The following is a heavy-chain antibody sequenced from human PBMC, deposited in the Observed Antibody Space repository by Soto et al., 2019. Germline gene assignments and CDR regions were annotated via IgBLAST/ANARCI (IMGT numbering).Heavy chain of an antibody. CDR3: ARLTVLRFLEWLVRDYYYYGMDV. V-gene: IGHV1-18*01. CDR1: GYTFTSYG. D-gene: IGHD3-3*01. Sequence: XSVKVSCKASGYTFTSYGISWVRQAPGQGLEWMGWISAYNGNTNYAQKLQGRVTMTTDTSTSTAYMELRSLRSDDTAVYYCARLTVLRFLEWLVRDYYYYGMDVWGQGTTVTVSS. CDR2: ISAYNGNT. J-gene: IGHJ6*02.